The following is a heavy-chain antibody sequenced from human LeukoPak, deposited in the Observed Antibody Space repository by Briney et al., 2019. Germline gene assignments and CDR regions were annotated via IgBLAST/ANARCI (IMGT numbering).Heavy chain of an antibody. CDR2: IYSGGST. CDR3: ARADNVGKYSSGWYHFDY. CDR1: GFSVSSNY. V-gene: IGHV3-53*01. D-gene: IGHD6-19*01. J-gene: IGHJ4*02. Sequence: PGGSLRLSCAASGFSVSSNYMSWVRQAPGKGLEWVSLIYSGGSTYYADSVKSRFTISRDNSKNTLYLQMNSLRAEDTAVYYCARADNVGKYSSGWYHFDYWGQGTLLTVSS.